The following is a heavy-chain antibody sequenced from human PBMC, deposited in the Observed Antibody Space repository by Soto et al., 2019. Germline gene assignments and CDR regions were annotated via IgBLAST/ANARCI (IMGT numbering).Heavy chain of an antibody. J-gene: IGHJ6*02. D-gene: IGHD6-13*01. CDR2: IYYSGST. V-gene: IGHV4-59*01. CDR3: ARDSIAAAGTNYYYYGMDV. CDR1: GGSISSYY. Sequence: SETLSLTCTVSGGSISSYYWSWIRQPPGKGLEWIGYIYYSGSTNYNPSLKSRVTISVDTSKNQFSLKLSSVTAADTAVYYCARDSIAAAGTNYYYYGMDVWGQGTTVTVSS.